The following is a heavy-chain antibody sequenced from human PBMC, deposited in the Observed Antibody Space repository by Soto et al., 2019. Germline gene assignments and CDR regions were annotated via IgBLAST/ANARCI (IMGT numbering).Heavy chain of an antibody. CDR3: ARDRFLLWFGGHFHYYGMDV. Sequence: SETLSLTCTVSGGSISSGDYYWSWIRQPPGKGLEWIGYIYYSGSTYYNPSLKSRVTISVDTSKNQFSLKLSSVIAADTAVYYCARDRFLLWFGGHFHYYGMDVWGQGTTVTVSS. CDR1: GGSISSGDYY. V-gene: IGHV4-30-4*01. J-gene: IGHJ6*02. D-gene: IGHD3-10*01. CDR2: IYYSGST.